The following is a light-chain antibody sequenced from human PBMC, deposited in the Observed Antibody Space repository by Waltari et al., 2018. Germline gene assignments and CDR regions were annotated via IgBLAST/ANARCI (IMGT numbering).Light chain of an antibody. CDR3: CSYAGTYRWV. CDR2: DVY. Sequence: QSALTQPRSVSGSPGQSVTISCTGTSSDVGNYNYVSWYQQYPGKAPKLMVADVYKRPSGVPHRCSGSKAGNTASMTISGLQTEDEADYYCCSYAGTYRWVFGGGTKLTVL. CDR1: SSDVGNYNY. V-gene: IGLV2-11*01. J-gene: IGLJ3*02.